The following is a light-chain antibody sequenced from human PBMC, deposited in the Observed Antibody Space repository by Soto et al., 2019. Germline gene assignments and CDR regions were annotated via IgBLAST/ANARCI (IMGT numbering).Light chain of an antibody. CDR2: DAS. V-gene: IGKV3-11*01. CDR1: QSVGTY. CDR3: QQRSSWPS. J-gene: IGKJ5*01. Sequence: DIVLTQSPATLSLSPGERATLSCRASQSVGTYLAWYQQKPGQAPRLLIYDASNRATGIPARFSGSGSGTDFTLTISSLEPEDFAVYHCQQRSSWPSFGQGTRLEIK.